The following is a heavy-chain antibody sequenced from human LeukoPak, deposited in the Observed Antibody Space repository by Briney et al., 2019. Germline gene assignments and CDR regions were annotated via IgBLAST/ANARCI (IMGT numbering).Heavy chain of an antibody. CDR1: GFTFSSYW. D-gene: IGHD2-2*01. Sequence: GGSLRLSCAASGFTFSSYWMHWVRQAQGKGLVWVSRINSDGSSTSYADSVKGRFTISRDNAKNTLYLQMNSLRAEDTAVYYCARDPLDIVVVPAAMPIDDYWGQGTLVTVSS. V-gene: IGHV3-74*01. CDR2: INSDGSST. CDR3: ARDPLDIVVVPAAMPIDDY. J-gene: IGHJ4*02.